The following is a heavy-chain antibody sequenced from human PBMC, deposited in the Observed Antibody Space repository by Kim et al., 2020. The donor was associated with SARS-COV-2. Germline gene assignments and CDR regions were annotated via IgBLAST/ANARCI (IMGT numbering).Heavy chain of an antibody. CDR1: GFTVGTNH. V-gene: IGHV3-53*01. Sequence: GGSLRLSCAASGFTVGTNHMTWVRQAPGKGLEWVSLICGGGTKSYSESVKGRLTISRDNSKNTLYLQMNNRRAEDTAVYYCWKIRAWGNDYLGQGTLVTVSS. J-gene: IGHJ4*02. CDR2: ICGGGTK. D-gene: IGHD7-27*01. CDR3: WKIRAWGNDY.